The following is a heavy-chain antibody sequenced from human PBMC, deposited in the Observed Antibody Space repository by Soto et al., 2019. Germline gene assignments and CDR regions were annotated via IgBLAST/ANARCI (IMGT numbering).Heavy chain of an antibody. Sequence: PGGSLRLSCAASGFTFSDYYMSWIRQAPGKGLEWVSYISSSGSTIFYADSVKGRFTISRDNAKNSLYLQMNSLRAEDTAVYYCAIRASYYDSSGYFDYWGQGTPVTVSS. D-gene: IGHD3-22*01. V-gene: IGHV3-11*04. J-gene: IGHJ4*02. CDR3: AIRASYYDSSGYFDY. CDR1: GFTFSDYY. CDR2: ISSSGSTI.